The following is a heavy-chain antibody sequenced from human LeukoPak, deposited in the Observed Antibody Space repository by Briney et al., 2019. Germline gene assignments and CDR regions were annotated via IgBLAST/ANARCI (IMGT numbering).Heavy chain of an antibody. Sequence: GGSLRLSCAASGLTFSSYGMHWVRQAPGKGLEWVAVIWYDGSYKYYADSVKGRFTISRDNSKNTLYLQVNSLRAEDTAVYYCARDADTTVSKERYFAYWGQGTLVTVSS. CDR1: GLTFSSYG. J-gene: IGHJ4*02. CDR2: IWYDGSYK. CDR3: ARDADTTVSKERYFAY. V-gene: IGHV3-33*01. D-gene: IGHD4-17*01.